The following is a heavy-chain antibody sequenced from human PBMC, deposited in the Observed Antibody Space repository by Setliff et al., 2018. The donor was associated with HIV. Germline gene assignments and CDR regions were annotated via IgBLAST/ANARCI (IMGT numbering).Heavy chain of an antibody. V-gene: IGHV4-4*09. CDR2: IYTSGST. CDR3: ARQKGYSSGWYIGSWFDP. CDR1: GGSISSYY. D-gene: IGHD6-19*01. Sequence: SETLSLTCTVSGGSISSYYWSWIRQPPGKGLEWIGYIYTSGSTNYNPSLKSRVTISVDTSKNQFSLKLGSVTAADTAVYYCARQKGYSSGWYIGSWFDPWGQGTLVTVSS. J-gene: IGHJ5*02.